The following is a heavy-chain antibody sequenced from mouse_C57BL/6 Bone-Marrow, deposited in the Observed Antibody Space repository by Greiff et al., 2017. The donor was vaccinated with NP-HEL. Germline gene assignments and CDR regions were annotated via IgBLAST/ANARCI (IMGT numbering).Heavy chain of an antibody. CDR3: TTLTVVASHYFDY. V-gene: IGHV14-4*01. CDR2: IDPENGDT. CDR1: GFNIKDDY. D-gene: IGHD1-1*01. J-gene: IGHJ2*01. Sequence: EVQLQESGAELVRPGASVKLSCTASGFNIKDDYMHWVKQRPEQGLEWIGWIDPENGDTEYASKFQGKATITADTSSNTAYLQLSSLTSEDTAVYYCTTLTVVASHYFDYWGQGTTLTGSS.